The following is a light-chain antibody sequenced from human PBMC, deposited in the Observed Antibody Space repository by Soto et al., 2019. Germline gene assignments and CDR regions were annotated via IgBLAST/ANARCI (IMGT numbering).Light chain of an antibody. V-gene: IGLV2-11*01. Sequence: QSALTQPRSVSESPGQSVTISYTGSSSDLGGFDYVSWYLQHPGKAPKLILYDVTKRPSGVPDRFSGAKSGNTASLTISGLQADDEADYYCCSYTRTYTWVFGGGTKLTVL. CDR1: SSDLGGFDY. J-gene: IGLJ3*02. CDR2: DVT. CDR3: CSYTRTYTWV.